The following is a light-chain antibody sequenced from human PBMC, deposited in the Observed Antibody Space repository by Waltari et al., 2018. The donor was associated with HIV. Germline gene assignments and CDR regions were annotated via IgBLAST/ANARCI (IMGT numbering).Light chain of an antibody. CDR3: QQHDVSPYT. Sequence: DIVMTQSPDSLDVSLGERATLNCRSSKSLYNSNNKNSLAWDQHKPGQPPKLLIYWAATRNSGVPDRFTGSGSGTDFTLSISSLQAEDVAVYYCQQHDVSPYTFGQGTKV. CDR1: KSLYNSNNKNS. J-gene: IGKJ2*01. V-gene: IGKV4-1*01. CDR2: WAA.